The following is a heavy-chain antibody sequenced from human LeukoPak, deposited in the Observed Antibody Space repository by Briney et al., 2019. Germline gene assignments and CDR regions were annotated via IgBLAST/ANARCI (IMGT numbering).Heavy chain of an antibody. J-gene: IGHJ4*02. V-gene: IGHV3-33*01. CDR1: GFTFSSYG. Sequence: PGGSLRLSCAASGFTFSSYGMHWVRQAPGKGLEWVAVIRFDGSHRYYADSVKGRFTISRDNSKNTLFLQMNSLRAEDTALYYCARWDTPTADIDYWGQGTLVTVSS. CDR2: IRFDGSHR. CDR3: ARWDTPTADIDY. D-gene: IGHD2-2*01.